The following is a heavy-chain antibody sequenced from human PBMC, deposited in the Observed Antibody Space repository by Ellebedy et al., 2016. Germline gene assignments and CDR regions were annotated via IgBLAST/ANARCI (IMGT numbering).Heavy chain of an antibody. D-gene: IGHD2/OR15-2a*01. V-gene: IGHV3-9*01. CDR3: ARDFAGRYFHGLPSRTGGWFDS. J-gene: IGHJ5*01. Sequence: SLKISXAASGFTFDDYAMGWVRQVPGKGLEWVAGISWDSVNIGYAASVKGRVTISRDNAKNSLYLQMNSLRAEDTAVYYCARDFAGRYFHGLPSRTGGWFDSWGQGTLVTVSS. CDR1: GFTFDDYA. CDR2: ISWDSVNI.